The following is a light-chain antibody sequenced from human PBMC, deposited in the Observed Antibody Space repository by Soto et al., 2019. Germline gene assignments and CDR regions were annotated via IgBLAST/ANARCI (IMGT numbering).Light chain of an antibody. V-gene: IGKV3-20*01. J-gene: IGKJ1*01. Sequence: EIVLTQSPGTLSLSPGERATLSCRASQSVSSSYLAWYQQKPGQAPRLLIYGASSRATGIPDRFSGSGSGTDFTLNISRLEPEDFSVYYCQQYGSSPWTFGQETKVEIK. CDR1: QSVSSSY. CDR3: QQYGSSPWT. CDR2: GAS.